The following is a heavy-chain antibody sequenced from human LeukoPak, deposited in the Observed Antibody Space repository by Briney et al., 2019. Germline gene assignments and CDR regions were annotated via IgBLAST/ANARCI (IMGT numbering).Heavy chain of an antibody. J-gene: IGHJ4*02. Sequence: GGSLRLSCAASGFTFSNAWMSWVRQAPGKGLEWVGRIKSKTDGGTTDYAAPVKGRFTISRDDSKNTLYLQMNSLRAEDTAVYFCVDLDSSGYYYGRLRYWGQGTPVTVSS. D-gene: IGHD3-22*01. CDR1: GFTFSNAW. V-gene: IGHV3-15*01. CDR2: IKSKTDGGTT. CDR3: VDLDSSGYYYGRLRY.